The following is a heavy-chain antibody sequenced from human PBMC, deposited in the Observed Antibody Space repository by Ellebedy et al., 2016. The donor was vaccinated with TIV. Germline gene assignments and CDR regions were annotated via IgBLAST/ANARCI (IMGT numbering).Heavy chain of an antibody. CDR2: INPNSGGT. V-gene: IGHV1-2*04. J-gene: IGHJ6*02. Sequence: ASVKVSCKASGYTFTGYYMHWVRQAPGQGLEWMGWINPNSGGTNYAQKFQGWVTMTRDTAISTAYMELSRLRSDDTAVYYCARGVTYYYYYGMDVWGQGTTVTVSS. D-gene: IGHD5-18*01. CDR3: ARGVTYYYYYGMDV. CDR1: GYTFTGYY.